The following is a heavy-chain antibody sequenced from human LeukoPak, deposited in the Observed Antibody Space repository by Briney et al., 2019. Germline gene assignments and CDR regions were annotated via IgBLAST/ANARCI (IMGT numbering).Heavy chain of an antibody. J-gene: IGHJ4*02. CDR1: GFAFSNIA. CDR2: ISYDGNNK. CDR3: AREQAYSSAWSLHYFDY. Sequence: PGRSLTLSCAASGFAFSNIAMHWVRQAPGKGLEWVAVISYDGNNKYYADSVKGRFTIFRDNSKNTLYLQMNSLRGEDTAVYYCAREQAYSSAWSLHYFDYWGQGTLVTVSS. D-gene: IGHD6-13*01. V-gene: IGHV3-30-3*01.